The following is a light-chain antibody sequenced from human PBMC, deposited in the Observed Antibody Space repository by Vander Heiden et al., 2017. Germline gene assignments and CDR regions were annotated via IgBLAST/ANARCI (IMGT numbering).Light chain of an antibody. V-gene: IGKV1-33*01. Sequence: IHMTHSPSSLSASVGDTVTVVCRASQDITTNINWFQHKPGKAPKLLIYGASNLEPGVPSRFSGSGSGTSFTFTINSLQPEDFATYFCQQYENLPLTFGGGTKVDI. CDR3: QQYENLPLT. CDR2: GAS. J-gene: IGKJ4*01. CDR1: QDITTN.